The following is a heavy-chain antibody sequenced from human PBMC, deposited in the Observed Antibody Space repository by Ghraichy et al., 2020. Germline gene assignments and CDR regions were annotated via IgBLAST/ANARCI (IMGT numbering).Heavy chain of an antibody. CDR3: ARMGGYKAPLWY. CDR1: GASIRTYF. CDR2: IFYSGST. V-gene: IGHV4-59*01. D-gene: IGHD3-10*01. J-gene: IGHJ4*02. Sequence: SETLSLTCTVSGASIRTYFWSWIRQPPGKGLEWIGDIFYSGSTNYNPSLKSRVTISVDASNNQFSLNLSSVTAADTAVYYCARMGGYKAPLWYWGQGTLGAVSS.